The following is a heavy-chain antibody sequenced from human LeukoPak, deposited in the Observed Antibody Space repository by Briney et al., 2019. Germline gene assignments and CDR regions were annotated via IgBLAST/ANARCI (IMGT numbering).Heavy chain of an antibody. J-gene: IGHJ6*02. CDR1: GFTVSDNY. CDR2: LYSGGTT. Sequence: GGSLRLSCAASGFTVSDNYMSWVRQAPGKGLEWVSVLYSGGTTYYADPVKGRFTISRENSKNTLYLQMSSLRAEDTAVYYCVRDRWPGLGDFWGQGTTVTVSS. D-gene: IGHD6-19*01. V-gene: IGHV3-66*01. CDR3: VRDRWPGLGDF.